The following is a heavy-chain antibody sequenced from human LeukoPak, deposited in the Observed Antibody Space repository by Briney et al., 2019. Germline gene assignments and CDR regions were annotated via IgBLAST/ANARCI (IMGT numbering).Heavy chain of an antibody. J-gene: IGHJ5*02. D-gene: IGHD3-22*01. CDR2: ISAYNGNT. CDR3: ARDYYDSSGKYNWFDP. V-gene: IGHV1-18*01. Sequence: ASVKVSCKASGYTFTSYGISWVRQAPGQGLEWMGWISAYNGNTNYAQKLQGRVTMTTDTSTSTAYMELRSLRSDDTAVYYCARDYYDSSGKYNWFDPWGQGTLVTVSS. CDR1: GYTFTSYG.